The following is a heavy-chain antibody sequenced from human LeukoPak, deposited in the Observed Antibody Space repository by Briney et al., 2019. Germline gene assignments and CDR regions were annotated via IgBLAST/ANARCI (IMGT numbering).Heavy chain of an antibody. CDR1: GFAFTTYW. Sequence: PGGSLRLSCAASGFAFTTYWMTWVRQTPGKGLEWVANIKQDGTKKNYLDSVKGRLTISRDNTNNSLYLQMSGLRTEDTAVYYCARDNYGGYFDSWGQGTLVTVSS. J-gene: IGHJ4*02. D-gene: IGHD4-23*01. V-gene: IGHV3-7*01. CDR3: ARDNYGGYFDS. CDR2: IKQDGTKK.